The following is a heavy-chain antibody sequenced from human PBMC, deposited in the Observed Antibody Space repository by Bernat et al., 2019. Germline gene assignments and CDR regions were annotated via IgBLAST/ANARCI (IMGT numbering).Heavy chain of an antibody. CDR1: GFTFSSYG. D-gene: IGHD3-3*01. CDR2: IWYDGSNK. CDR3: ARAGYDFWSGYYTHIAYFDY. V-gene: IGHV3-33*01. J-gene: IGHJ4*02. Sequence: QVQLVESGGGVVQPGRSLRLSCAASGFTFSSYGMHWVRQAPGKGLEWVAVIWYDGSNKYYADSVKGRFTISRDNSKNTLYLQMSSLRAEDTAVYYCARAGYDFWSGYYTHIAYFDYWGQGTLVTVSS.